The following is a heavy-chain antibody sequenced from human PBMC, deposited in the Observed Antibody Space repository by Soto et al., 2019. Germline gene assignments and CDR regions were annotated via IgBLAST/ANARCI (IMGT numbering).Heavy chain of an antibody. CDR3: ARSQVGLPLDV. J-gene: IGHJ6*02. CDR1: RYTFTNFY. CDR2: INPSGGST. D-gene: IGHD1-26*01. Sequence: ASVKVSCTASRYTFTNFYIHWLRQAPGQGLEWMGIINPSGGSTTYPQKFQGRVTMTRDTSTSTVHMELITLRSEDTAVYYCARSQVGLPLDVWGPGTTVTVSS. V-gene: IGHV1-46*01.